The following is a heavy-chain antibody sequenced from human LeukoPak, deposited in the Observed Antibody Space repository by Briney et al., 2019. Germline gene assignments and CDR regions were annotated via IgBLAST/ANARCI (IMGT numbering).Heavy chain of an antibody. CDR1: GGSISSYY. J-gene: IGHJ4*02. CDR2: IYYSGST. Sequence: SETLSLTCTVSGGSISSYYWSWIRQPPGKGLEWIGYIYYSGSTNYNPSLKSRVTISVDTSKNQSSLKLSSVTAADTAVYYCARATMVRGVIISYFDYWGQGTLVTVSS. D-gene: IGHD3-10*01. CDR3: ARATMVRGVIISYFDY. V-gene: IGHV4-59*01.